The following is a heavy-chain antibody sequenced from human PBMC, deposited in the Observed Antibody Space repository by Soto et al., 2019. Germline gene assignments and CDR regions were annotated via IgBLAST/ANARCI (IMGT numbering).Heavy chain of an antibody. CDR1: GGSFSGYY. CDR3: ARGFIVVVPAASYGASYNWFDP. V-gene: IGHV4-31*11. D-gene: IGHD2-2*01. J-gene: IGHJ5*02. Sequence: SETLSLTCAVYGGSFSGYYWSWIRQHPGKGLEWIGYIFYIGSTYYNPSFKSRFTLSVDTSKNQFSLKLSSVTAADTAVFYCARGFIVVVPAASYGASYNWFDPWGQGTLVTVSS. CDR2: IFYIGST.